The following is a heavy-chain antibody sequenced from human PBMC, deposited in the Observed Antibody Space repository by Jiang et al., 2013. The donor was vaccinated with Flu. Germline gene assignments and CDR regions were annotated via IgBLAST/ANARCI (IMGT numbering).Heavy chain of an antibody. J-gene: IGHJ4*02. D-gene: IGHD5-12*01. Sequence: YWAWIRQPPGKGRGVDWSIYHTGAPTTTRPSTSRLTMSIYTSKNQISLKLTSVTAADTALYYCARAQKYSGFELPYFDFWGQGALVTVSS. V-gene: IGHV4-38-2*02. CDR1: Y. CDR2: IYHTGAP. CDR3: ARAQKYSGFELPYFDF.